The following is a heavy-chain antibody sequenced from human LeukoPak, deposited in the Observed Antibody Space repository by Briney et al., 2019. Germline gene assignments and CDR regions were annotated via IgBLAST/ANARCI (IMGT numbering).Heavy chain of an antibody. CDR2: ISSSSSYI. V-gene: IGHV3-21*01. J-gene: IGHJ4*02. CDR3: ARDYYGSGSFDY. CDR1: GFTFSSYS. Sequence: SGGSLRLSCAASGFTFSSYSMNWVRQAPGKGLEWVSSISSSSSYIYYADSVKGRFTTSRDNAKNSLYLQMNSLRAEDTAVYYCARDYYGSGSFDYWGQGTLVTVSS. D-gene: IGHD3-10*01.